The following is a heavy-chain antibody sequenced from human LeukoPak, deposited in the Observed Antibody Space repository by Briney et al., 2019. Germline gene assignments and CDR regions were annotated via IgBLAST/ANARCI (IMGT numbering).Heavy chain of an antibody. CDR1: GFTFTDYY. CDR3: ASALGSGSYYQAY. J-gene: IGHJ4*02. CDR2: INLNSGAT. D-gene: IGHD3-10*01. V-gene: IGHV1-2*02. Sequence: ASVKVSCKVSGFTFTDYYMHWVRQAPGQGLEWMGWINLNSGATGSAQKFQGSVTMTRDTSISTAYMELSRLRSDGTAVFYCASALGSGSYYQAYWGQGTLVTVSS.